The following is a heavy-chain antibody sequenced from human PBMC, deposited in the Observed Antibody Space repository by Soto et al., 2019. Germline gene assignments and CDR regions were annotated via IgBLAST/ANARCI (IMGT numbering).Heavy chain of an antibody. CDR2: IYHSGST. Sequence: QVQLQESGPGLVKPSGTLSLTCAVSGGSISSSNWWSWVRQPPGKGLEWIGEIYHSGSTNYNPSLQSRVTISVDKSKNPFSLKLSSVTAADTAVYYCARVSGSYLYYFDYWGQGTLVTVAS. V-gene: IGHV4-4*02. CDR1: GGSISSSNW. D-gene: IGHD1-26*01. CDR3: ARVSGSYLYYFDY. J-gene: IGHJ4*02.